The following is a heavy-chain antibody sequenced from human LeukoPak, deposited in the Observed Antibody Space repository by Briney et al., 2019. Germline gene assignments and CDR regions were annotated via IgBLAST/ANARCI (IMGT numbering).Heavy chain of an antibody. Sequence: ASMKVSCKASDYSFSNYGMSWVRQAPGQGLEWMGWISAYNGDTHYAQKFQGRVTMTTEASTRTAYMEFRSLRSDDTAVYYCARMSPFNWLDLSGQGTLVSVSS. J-gene: IGHJ5*02. CDR1: DYSFSNYG. CDR2: ISAYNGDT. V-gene: IGHV1-18*01. CDR3: ARMSPFNWLDL.